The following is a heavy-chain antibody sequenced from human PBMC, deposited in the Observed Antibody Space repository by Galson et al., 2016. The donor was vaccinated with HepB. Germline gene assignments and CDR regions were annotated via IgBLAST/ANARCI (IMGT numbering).Heavy chain of an antibody. V-gene: IGHV6-1*01. Sequence: CAISGDSVSSNSAAWNWIRQSPSRGLEWLGTTYYRSTWISDYAVSVKGRISINADTSRNQFSLQLNSVTPEDTAMYYCARDQNFRLTVIQLRKQPTGDGFDYWGQGILVTVSS. CDR1: GDSVSSNSAA. CDR2: TYYRSTWIS. CDR3: ARDQNFRLTVIQLRKQPTGDGFDY. D-gene: IGHD1-1*01. J-gene: IGHJ4*02.